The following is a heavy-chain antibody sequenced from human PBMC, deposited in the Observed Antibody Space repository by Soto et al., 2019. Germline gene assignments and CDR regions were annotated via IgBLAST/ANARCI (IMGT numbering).Heavy chain of an antibody. D-gene: IGHD2-15*01. V-gene: IGHV1-69*12. CDR2: IIPIFGTA. CDR3: ARSPYCSGGSCYSGTMYYFDY. J-gene: IGHJ4*02. CDR1: GGTFSSYA. Sequence: QVQLVQSGAEVKKPGSSVKVSCKASGGTFSSYAISWVRQAPGQGLEWMGGIIPIFGTANYAQKFQGRVTITADESTSTAYMELSSLRSEDTAVYYCARSPYCSGGSCYSGTMYYFDYWGQGTLVTVSS.